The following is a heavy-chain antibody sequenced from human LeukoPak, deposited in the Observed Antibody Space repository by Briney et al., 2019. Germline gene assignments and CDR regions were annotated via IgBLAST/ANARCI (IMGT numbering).Heavy chain of an antibody. V-gene: IGHV3-74*01. Sequence: PGGSLRLSCAASGFTFSSYWMHWVRQAPGKGLVWVSRSNSDGSSTSYADSVKGRFTISRDNAKKTLNLQMNSLRAEDTAVYYCARSLERWNPFDYWGQGTLVTVSS. CDR1: GFTFSSYW. CDR2: SNSDGSST. CDR3: ARSLERWNPFDY. J-gene: IGHJ4*02. D-gene: IGHD1-1*01.